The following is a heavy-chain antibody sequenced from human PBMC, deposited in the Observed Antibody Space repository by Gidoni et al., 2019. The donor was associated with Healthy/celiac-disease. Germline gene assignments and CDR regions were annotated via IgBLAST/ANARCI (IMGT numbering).Heavy chain of an antibody. CDR3: ARDTIRGAFDI. J-gene: IGHJ3*02. V-gene: IGHV4-31*03. CDR1: VCSISSGGYY. CDR2: IYYSGST. D-gene: IGHD3-10*01. Sequence: QFQLHESGPVLLMPSQTLSLTCTVSVCSISSGGYYCSWIRQHPGKGLEWIGYIYYSGSTYYKQSLKSRVNISVETYKNQFSLKLSSVNAADTAVYYCARDTIRGAFDIWGKGTMVTVSS.